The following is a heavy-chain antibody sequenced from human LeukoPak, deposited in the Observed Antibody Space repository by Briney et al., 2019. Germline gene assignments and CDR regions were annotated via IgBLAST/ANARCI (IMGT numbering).Heavy chain of an antibody. CDR3: ASLYSYYFDY. J-gene: IGHJ4*02. D-gene: IGHD2-21*01. CDR1: GGTFSSYA. V-gene: IGHV1-69*04. Sequence: SVKVSCKASGGTFSSYAISWVRQAPGQGLEWMGRIIPILGIANYAQRFQGRVTITADKSTSTAYMELSSLRSGDTAVYYCASLYSYYFDYWGQGTLVTVSS. CDR2: IIPILGIA.